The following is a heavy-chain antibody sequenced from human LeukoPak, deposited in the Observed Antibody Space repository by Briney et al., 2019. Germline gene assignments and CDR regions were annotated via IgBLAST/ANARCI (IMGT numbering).Heavy chain of an antibody. CDR1: GFNFNNYW. D-gene: IGHD3-3*01. J-gene: IGHJ4*02. CDR2: IKHDGSEK. Sequence: GGSLRLSCAASGFNFNNYWMSWLRQAPGKGLEWVANIKHDGSEKYYVDSVRGRFTISRDNTMNSLYLQMSSLRAEDTAVYYCATDRGWRTSGYYLYYFEYWGQGTLVTYSS. CDR3: ATDRGWRTSGYYLYYFEY. V-gene: IGHV3-7*01.